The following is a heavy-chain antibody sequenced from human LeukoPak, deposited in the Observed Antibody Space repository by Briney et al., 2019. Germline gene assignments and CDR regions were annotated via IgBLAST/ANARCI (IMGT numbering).Heavy chain of an antibody. Sequence: GGSLRLSCAASGFSFDDYAMHWVRQAPGKGRGWVSGITYHSGTIGYAESVKGRFTISRDNTKNSLYLQMNSLRAEDTAVYYCASQISSGWYDFDYWGQGTLVTVSS. D-gene: IGHD6-19*01. CDR2: ITYHSGTI. CDR3: ASQISSGWYDFDY. J-gene: IGHJ4*02. CDR1: GFSFDDYA. V-gene: IGHV3-9*01.